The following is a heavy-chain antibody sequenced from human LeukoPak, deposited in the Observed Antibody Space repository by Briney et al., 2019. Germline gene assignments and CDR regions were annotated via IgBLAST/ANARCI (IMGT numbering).Heavy chain of an antibody. D-gene: IGHD3-22*01. J-gene: IGHJ4*02. CDR3: ARAKDEYYYDSSGFNY. Sequence: ASVKVSCKASGYTVTEYYLHWVRLAPGQGLGGRGWSTPKRGDKNYAQKFQGRVNMHRDTSISTAYMELTRLTSDDTAIYYCARAKDEYYYDSSGFNYWGQGTLVTVSS. CDR1: GYTVTEYY. CDR2: STPKRGDK. V-gene: IGHV1-2*02.